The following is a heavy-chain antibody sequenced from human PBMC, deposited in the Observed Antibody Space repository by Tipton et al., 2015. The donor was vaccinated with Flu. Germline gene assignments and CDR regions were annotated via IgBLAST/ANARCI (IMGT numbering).Heavy chain of an antibody. J-gene: IGHJ4*02. D-gene: IGHD2-8*01. CDR1: GFTFSSYA. Sequence: SLRLSCAASGFTFSSYAMSWVRQAPGKGLEWVSAISGSGGSTYYADSVKGRFTISRDNSKNTLYLQMNSLRAEDTAVYYCAKGEMVYGSSSRPSFDYWGQGTLVTVSS. CDR3: AKGEMVYGSSSRPSFDY. V-gene: IGHV3-23*01. CDR2: ISGSGGST.